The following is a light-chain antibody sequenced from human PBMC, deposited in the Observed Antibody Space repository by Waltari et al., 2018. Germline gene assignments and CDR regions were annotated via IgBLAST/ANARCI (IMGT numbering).Light chain of an antibody. CDR1: SGHSSNI. CDR2: VNSDGSH. J-gene: IGLJ3*02. CDR3: QTGGHGTWV. Sequence: QLVLTQSPSASASLGASVRLTCTLDSGHSSNIIAWHQQQPEKGPRYLRKVNSDGSHSKGDEITDRFSGSGAGAERYLTISSVQSEDEADYYCQTGGHGTWVFGGGTKLTVL. V-gene: IGLV4-69*01.